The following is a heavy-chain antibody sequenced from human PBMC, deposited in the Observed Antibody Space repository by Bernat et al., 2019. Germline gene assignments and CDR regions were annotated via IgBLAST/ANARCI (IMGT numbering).Heavy chain of an antibody. CDR2: ISYDGSNK. CDR1: GFTFSSYA. V-gene: IGHV3-30-3*01. J-gene: IGHJ6*02. CDR3: RGQGGLYYSYGMDV. D-gene: IGHD3-16*01. Sequence: QVQLVESGGGVVQPGRSLRLSCAASGFTFSSYAMHWVRQAPGKGLEWVAVISYDGSNKYYADSVKGRFTISRDNSKNTLYLQMNSLRAEDTAVYYCRGQGGLYYSYGMDVWGQGTTVTVSS.